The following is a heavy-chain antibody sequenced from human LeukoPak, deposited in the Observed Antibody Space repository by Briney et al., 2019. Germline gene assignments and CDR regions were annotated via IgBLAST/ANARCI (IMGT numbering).Heavy chain of an antibody. V-gene: IGHV3-30*18. CDR1: GFTFGSYG. J-gene: IGHJ4*02. CDR2: ISYDGSNK. CDR3: AKGGGWLPDY. Sequence: HPGGSLRLSCAASGFTFGSYGMHWARQAPGKGLEWVAVISYDGSNKYYADSVKGRFTISRDNSKNTLYLQMNSLRAEDTAVYYCAKGGGWLPDYWGQGTLVTVSS. D-gene: IGHD6-19*01.